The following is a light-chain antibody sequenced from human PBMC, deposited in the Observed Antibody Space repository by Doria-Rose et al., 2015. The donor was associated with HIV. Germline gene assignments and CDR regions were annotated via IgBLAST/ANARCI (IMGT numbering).Light chain of an antibody. CDR1: QRVKGSY. CDR3: QQYGTSRGT. V-gene: IGKV3-20*01. CDR2: DAS. J-gene: IGKJ5*01. Sequence: LTQSPGTLSLSPGERATLSCRASQRVKGSYLAWYQHKPGQAPRLLIYDASTRATGIPDRFSGSGSGTDFTLTISRLEPEDVAVYYCQQYGTSRGTFGQGTRLEIK.